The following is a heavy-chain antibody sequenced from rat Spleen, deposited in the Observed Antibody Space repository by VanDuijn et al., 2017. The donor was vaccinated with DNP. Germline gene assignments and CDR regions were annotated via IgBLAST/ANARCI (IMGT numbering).Heavy chain of an antibody. CDR2: IQSGGVT. J-gene: IGHJ2*01. D-gene: IGHD1-1*01. V-gene: IGHV2-27*01. Sequence: QVRLKESGPSLVQPSQTLSLTCSVSGFPLANYDVHWVRQPPGKGLEWMGRIQSGGVTDYSSGLKSRLSISRDTSKSQVFLELNSVQTEDTAVYFCAGRIYFYSGLDDWGQGVMVTVSS. CDR1: GFPLANYD. CDR3: AGRIYFYSGLDD.